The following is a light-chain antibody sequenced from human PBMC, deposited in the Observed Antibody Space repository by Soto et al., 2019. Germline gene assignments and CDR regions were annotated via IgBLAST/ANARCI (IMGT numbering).Light chain of an antibody. V-gene: IGKV3-20*01. CDR3: QQYDISPWT. J-gene: IGKJ1*01. Sequence: ELILTQSARTLSLSPGERATLSCRASESVSDNYLAWYQQRSGQAPRLVIYGASSRATGIPDRFSGSGSGTDFTLSIIRLEPEDFAVYYCQQYDISPWTFGQGTKVAIK. CDR1: ESVSDNY. CDR2: GAS.